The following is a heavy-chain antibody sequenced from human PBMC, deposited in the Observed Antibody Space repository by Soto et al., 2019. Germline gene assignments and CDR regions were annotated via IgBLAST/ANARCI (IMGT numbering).Heavy chain of an antibody. D-gene: IGHD2-2*03. CDR3: ARTRSFTLGFYYDGMDV. CDR2: IYPGDSDT. Sequence: PGESLKISCQGSGYSFASYWIGCVRQMPGKDLEWMGIIYPGDSDTSYSPSFQGQVTISADKSLMTAYLEWTSLKASDTALYYCARTRSFTLGFYYDGMDVWGQGTTVTVSS. V-gene: IGHV5-51*01. CDR1: GYSFASYW. J-gene: IGHJ6*02.